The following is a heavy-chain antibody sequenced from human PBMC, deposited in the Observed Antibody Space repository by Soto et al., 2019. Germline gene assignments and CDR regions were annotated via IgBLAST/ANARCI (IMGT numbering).Heavy chain of an antibody. CDR2: ISGSGGST. CDR1: GFTFSSYA. CDR3: AKYVWGITIFGGMDV. J-gene: IGHJ6*02. Sequence: EVQLLESGGGLVQPGGSLRLSCAASGFTFSSYAMSWVRQAPGKGLEWVSAISGSGGSTYYADSVKGRFTISRDNSKNSLDLQMNSLRAEDTAVYYCAKYVWGITIFGGMDVWGQGTTVTVSS. V-gene: IGHV3-23*01. D-gene: IGHD3-9*01.